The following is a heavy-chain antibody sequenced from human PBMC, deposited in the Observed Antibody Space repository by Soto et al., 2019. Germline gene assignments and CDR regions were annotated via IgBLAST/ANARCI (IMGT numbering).Heavy chain of an antibody. V-gene: IGHV3-21*04. D-gene: IGHD3-3*01. CDR1: GFTFSVYS. CDR3: LMATRDYDFWSGYHPDAFDV. Sequence: GGSLRLSCAASGFTFSVYSMNWVRQAPGKGLEWVSYIMPGSSHIFYADSVKGRFTISRDNGKNSLFLQMNSLRTEDTAVYYFLMATRDYDFWSGYHPDAFDVWGLGTMVTVSS. CDR2: IMPGSSHI. J-gene: IGHJ3*01.